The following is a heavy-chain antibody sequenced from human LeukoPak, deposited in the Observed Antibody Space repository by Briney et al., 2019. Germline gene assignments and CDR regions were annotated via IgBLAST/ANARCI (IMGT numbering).Heavy chain of an antibody. CDR2: ITGDGSDI. V-gene: IGHV3-74*01. Sequence: PGGSLRLCCEASGFTLNKYWMHWVRQAPGKGLVWVSRITGDGSDIAYADSVKGRFTVSRDDAKNTLFLQMNSLRVEDTAIYYCARDAYTTTSNWLDPWGQGTLVTVSS. J-gene: IGHJ5*02. CDR1: GFTLNKYW. D-gene: IGHD4-17*01. CDR3: ARDAYTTTSNWLDP.